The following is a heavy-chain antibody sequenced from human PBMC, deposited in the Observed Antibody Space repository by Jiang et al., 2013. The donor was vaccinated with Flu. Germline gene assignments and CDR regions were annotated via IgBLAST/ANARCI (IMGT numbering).Heavy chain of an antibody. V-gene: IGHV3-33*01. Sequence: VQLVESGGGAVQPGRSLRLSCAASGFTFSRYGMHWVRQAPGKGLEWVAIIWYDGSKKFYTDSVTGRFTISRDNSNNTVYLQMDSLRAEDTAVYYCARDNDADWYFD. J-gene: IGHJ2*01. CDR2: IWYDGSKK. CDR1: GFTFSRYG. CDR3: ARDNDADWYFD. D-gene: IGHD1-1*01.